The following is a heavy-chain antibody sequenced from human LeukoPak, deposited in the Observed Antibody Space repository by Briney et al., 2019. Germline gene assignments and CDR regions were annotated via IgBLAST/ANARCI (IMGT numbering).Heavy chain of an antibody. D-gene: IGHD6-13*01. CDR3: AREKRIAAADRLRLAY. CDR2: INPSGGST. CDR1: GYTFTSYY. J-gene: IGHJ4*02. Sequence: ASVKVSYKASGYTFTSYYMHWVRQAPGQGLEWMGIINPSGGSTSYAQKFQGRVTMTRDMSTSTVYMELSSLRSEDTAVYYCAREKRIAAADRLRLAYWGQGTLVTVSS. V-gene: IGHV1-46*01.